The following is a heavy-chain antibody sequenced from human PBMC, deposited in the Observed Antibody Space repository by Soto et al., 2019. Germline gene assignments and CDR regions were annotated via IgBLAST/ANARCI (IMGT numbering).Heavy chain of an antibody. Sequence: GGSLRLSCAVSGFTVSSNYMNWVRQAPGKGLEWVSVIYSGGTTDYADSVKGRFTISRDSSKNTLYLQMSSLRAEDTAVYYCARGLSLSEWWFDYWGQGTLVTVSS. J-gene: IGHJ4*02. CDR1: GFTVSSNY. V-gene: IGHV3-53*01. D-gene: IGHD2-8*01. CDR3: ARGLSLSEWWFDY. CDR2: IYSGGTT.